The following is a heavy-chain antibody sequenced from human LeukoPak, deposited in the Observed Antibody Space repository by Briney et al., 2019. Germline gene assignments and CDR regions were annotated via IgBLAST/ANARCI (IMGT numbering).Heavy chain of an antibody. D-gene: IGHD6-6*01. J-gene: IGHJ4*02. CDR2: IYTCGST. CDR1: GGSISSYY. V-gene: IGHV4-4*07. CDR3: ARGYSSSSQFDY. Sequence: SETLSLTCTVSGGSISSYYWSWIRQPAGKGLEWIGRIYTCGSTNYNPSLKSRVTMSVDTSKNQFSLKLSSVTAADTAVYYCARGYSSSSQFDYWGQGTLVTVSS.